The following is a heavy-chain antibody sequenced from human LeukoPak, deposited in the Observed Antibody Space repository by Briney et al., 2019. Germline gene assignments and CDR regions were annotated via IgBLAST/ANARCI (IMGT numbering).Heavy chain of an antibody. Sequence: SETLSLTCTVSGGSISSYYWSWIRQPPGKGLEWIGYIYYSGSTNYSPSLKSRVTISVDTSKNQFSLKLSSVTAADTAVYYCARCNLYGSGSYPFDYWGQGTLVTVSS. CDR1: GGSISSYY. J-gene: IGHJ4*02. V-gene: IGHV4-59*01. CDR3: ARCNLYGSGSYPFDY. D-gene: IGHD3-10*01. CDR2: IYYSGST.